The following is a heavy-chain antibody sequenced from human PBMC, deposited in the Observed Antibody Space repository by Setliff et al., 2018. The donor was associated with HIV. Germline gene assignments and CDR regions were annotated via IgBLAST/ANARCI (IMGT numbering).Heavy chain of an antibody. CDR3: AREPPNFARYYYDSSGYGDV. J-gene: IGHJ6*04. Sequence: PSETLSLTCTVSGGSISSHYWSWIRQPTGKGLEWIGHIYTSGSTNYNPSLKSRVTTSVGTSKNQFSLRLSSVTAADTAVYYCAREPPNFARYYYDSSGYGDVWGKGTTVTVSS. V-gene: IGHV4-4*07. D-gene: IGHD3-22*01. CDR1: GGSISSHY. CDR2: IYTSGST.